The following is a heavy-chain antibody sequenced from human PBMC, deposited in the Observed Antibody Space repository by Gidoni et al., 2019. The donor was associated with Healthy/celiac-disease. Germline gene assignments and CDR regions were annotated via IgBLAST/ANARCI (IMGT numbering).Heavy chain of an antibody. CDR1: GFTFRSYA. J-gene: IGHJ4*02. V-gene: IGHV3-23*01. CDR3: AKDSEWLVRCDY. CDR2: ISGSGGST. D-gene: IGHD6-19*01. Sequence: EVQLLESGGGLVQPGGSLRLSCAASGFTFRSYAMGWVRQAPGKGLEWVSAISGSGGSTYYADSVKGRFTISRDNSKNTLYLQMNSLRAEDTAVYYCAKDSEWLVRCDYWGQGTLVTVSS.